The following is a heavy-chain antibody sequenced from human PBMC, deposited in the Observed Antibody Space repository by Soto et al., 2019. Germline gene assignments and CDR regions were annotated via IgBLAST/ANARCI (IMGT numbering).Heavy chain of an antibody. Sequence: ASVKVSCKASGFTFTSSAVQWVRQARGQGLEWIGWIVVGSGNTNYAQKFQDRVTITRDTSTSTVYMELSSLRSEDTAVYYCAREGGYNDFDYLGQGTLVTVSS. CDR1: GFTFTSSA. CDR3: AREGGYNDFDY. D-gene: IGHD5-12*01. CDR2: IVVGSGNT. J-gene: IGHJ4*02. V-gene: IGHV1-58*01.